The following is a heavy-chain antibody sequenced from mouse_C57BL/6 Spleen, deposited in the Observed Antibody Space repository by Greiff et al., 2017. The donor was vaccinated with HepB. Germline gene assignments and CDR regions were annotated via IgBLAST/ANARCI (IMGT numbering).Heavy chain of an antibody. V-gene: IGHV1-15*01. J-gene: IGHJ1*03. D-gene: IGHD2-14*01. Sequence: QVQLKESGAELVRPGASVTLSCKASGYTFTDYEMHWVKQTPVHGLEWIGAIDPETGGTAYNQKFKGKAILTADKSSSTAYMELRSLTSEDSAVYYCTRGGVPRGYFDVWGTGTTVTVSS. CDR1: GYTFTDYE. CDR2: IDPETGGT. CDR3: TRGGVPRGYFDV.